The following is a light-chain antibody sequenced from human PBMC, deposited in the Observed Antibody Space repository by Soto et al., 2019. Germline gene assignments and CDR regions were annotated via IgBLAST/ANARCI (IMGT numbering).Light chain of an antibody. CDR3: QQRNSWPRT. CDR1: QSVSSY. CDR2: DAS. V-gene: IGKV3-11*01. J-gene: IGKJ4*01. Sequence: EIVLTQSPATLSLSPGERATLSCRASQSVSSYLAWYQQKPGQAPRLLIYDASNRATGIPARFSGSGSGTDFTLTISGLEPEYFAVYYCQQRNSWPRTFGGGTKVEIK.